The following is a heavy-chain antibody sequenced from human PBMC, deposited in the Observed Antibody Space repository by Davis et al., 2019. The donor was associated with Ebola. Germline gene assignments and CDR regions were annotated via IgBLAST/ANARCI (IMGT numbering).Heavy chain of an antibody. CDR2: ISSSSSYI. D-gene: IGHD3-3*01. Sequence: PGGSLRLSCAASGFTFSSYSMNWVRQAPGKGLEWVSSISSSSSYIYYADSVKGRFTISRDNAKNSLYLQMNSLRAEDTAVYYCARDSHDFWSGYYYYYYMDVWGKGTTVTVSS. CDR1: GFTFSSYS. J-gene: IGHJ6*03. CDR3: ARDSHDFWSGYYYYYYMDV. V-gene: IGHV3-21*01.